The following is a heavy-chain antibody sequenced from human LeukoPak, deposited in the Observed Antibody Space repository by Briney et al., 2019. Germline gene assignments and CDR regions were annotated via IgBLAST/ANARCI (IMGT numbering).Heavy chain of an antibody. Sequence: SETLSLTPAVYVGSSSCYYWSWIRQPPRKGLEWIGEINHGGSTNEHPSLKSRVTISADTSKNQCSLKLSSVTAAETAVYYCARASEYCSGGSCYSTPMAIWGQGTMVTVSS. D-gene: IGHD2-15*01. CDR3: ARASEYCSGGSCYSTPMAI. CDR2: INHGGST. J-gene: IGHJ3*02. CDR1: VGSSSCYY. V-gene: IGHV4-34*01.